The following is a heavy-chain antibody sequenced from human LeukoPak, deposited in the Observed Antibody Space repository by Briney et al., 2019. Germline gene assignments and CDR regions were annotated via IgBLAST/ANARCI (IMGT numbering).Heavy chain of an antibody. CDR1: GGTFSSYI. V-gene: IGHV1-8*03. CDR2: MNPNSGNT. D-gene: IGHD3-10*01. Sequence: ASVTVSCKASGGTFSSYIINWVRQATGQGLEWMGWMNPNSGNTGYAQKFQGRVTITRNTSISTAYMELSSLRSEDTAVYYCARGGAKYYYGSGSYDYWGQGTLVTVSS. CDR3: ARGGAKYYYGSGSYDY. J-gene: IGHJ4*02.